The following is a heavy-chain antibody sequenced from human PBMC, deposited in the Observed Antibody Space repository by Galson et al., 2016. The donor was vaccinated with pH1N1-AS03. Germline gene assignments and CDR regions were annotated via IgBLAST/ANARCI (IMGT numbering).Heavy chain of an antibody. Sequence: QSGAEVKKPGESLKISCKGSGYSFPSHWIAWVRQMPGKGLEWMGIIYPSDSDTRYNSSFQGQATISADTSISTAYLQWNSLKASDTAIYYCARRPTGIDYWGQGSQVTVSS. CDR3: ARRPTGIDY. V-gene: IGHV5-51*01. D-gene: IGHD3-10*01. CDR1: GYSFPSHW. CDR2: IYPSDSDT. J-gene: IGHJ4*02.